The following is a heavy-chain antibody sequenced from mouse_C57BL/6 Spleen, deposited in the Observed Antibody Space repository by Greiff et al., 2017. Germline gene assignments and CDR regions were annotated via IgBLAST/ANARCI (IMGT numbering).Heavy chain of an antibody. Sequence: VQLKQPGAELVRPGSSVKLSCKASGYTFTSYWMHWVKQRPIQGLEWIGNIDPSDSETHYNQKFKDKATLTVDKSSSTAYMQLSSLTSEDSAVYYCARLLRYYYAMDYWGQGTSVTVSS. CDR2: IDPSDSET. V-gene: IGHV1-52*01. CDR3: ARLLRYYYAMDY. J-gene: IGHJ4*01. D-gene: IGHD1-1*01. CDR1: GYTFTSYW.